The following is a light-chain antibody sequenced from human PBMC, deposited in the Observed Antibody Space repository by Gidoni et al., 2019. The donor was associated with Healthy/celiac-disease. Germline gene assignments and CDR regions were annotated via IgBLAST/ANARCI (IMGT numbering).Light chain of an antibody. J-gene: IGKJ2*01. CDR1: QSVSSSY. CDR2: GAS. V-gene: IGKV3-20*01. CDR3: HQSGSSPRNT. Sequence: DIVLPPSPGTRSLSPGERAPLSCRASQSVSSSYFAGYRQHPGQAPRPLSYGASSRAPRIPDRSSGSGSGTVFTLTISRLASEDCSVYYFHQSGSSPRNTFXPXTQLEIK.